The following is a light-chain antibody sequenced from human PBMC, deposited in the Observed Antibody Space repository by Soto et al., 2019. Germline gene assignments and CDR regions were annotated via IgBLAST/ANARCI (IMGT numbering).Light chain of an antibody. CDR2: ETS. Sequence: ENVLTQSPGTLSLSPGERATLSCRASQSVSSDYLAWYQQKPGQPPRLLIYETSTRAIGIPDRFSGSGSGTELTLTISRLEPEDFVVYFCQHFGNSPLWTFGQGTKVEVK. CDR1: QSVSSDY. J-gene: IGKJ1*01. V-gene: IGKV3-20*01. CDR3: QHFGNSPLWT.